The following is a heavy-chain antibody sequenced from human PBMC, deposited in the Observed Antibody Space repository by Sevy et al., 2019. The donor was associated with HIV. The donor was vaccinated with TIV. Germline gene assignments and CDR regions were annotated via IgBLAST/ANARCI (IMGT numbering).Heavy chain of an antibody. CDR2: ISGRGGST. CDR1: GFTFSSYA. Sequence: GGCLRLSCAASGFTFSSYAMSWVRQAPGKGLEWLSAISGRGGSTYYADSVKGRFTISRDNSKNTLYLQMNSLRAEDTAGYYCAKLRRIQLWSPFDYWGQGTLVTVSS. D-gene: IGHD5-18*01. J-gene: IGHJ4*02. CDR3: AKLRRIQLWSPFDY. V-gene: IGHV3-23*01.